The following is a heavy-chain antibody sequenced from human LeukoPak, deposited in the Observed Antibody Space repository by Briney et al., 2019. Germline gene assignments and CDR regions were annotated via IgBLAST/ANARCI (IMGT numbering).Heavy chain of an antibody. CDR2: IYYTGST. J-gene: IGHJ3*02. CDR1: GGSLSSGGYY. V-gene: IGHV4-31*03. D-gene: IGHD1-14*01. CDR3: ARGSPEDAFDI. Sequence: PSLTLSLTCTVSGGSLSSGGYYWSWLRQDPGRGLEWIGYIYYTGSTFCNPSLKSRVTISVDTSKNQFSLKLSSVTAADTAVYYCARGSPEDAFDIWGQGTMVTVSS.